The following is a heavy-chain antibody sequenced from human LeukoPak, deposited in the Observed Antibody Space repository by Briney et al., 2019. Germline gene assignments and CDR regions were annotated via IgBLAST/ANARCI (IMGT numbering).Heavy chain of an antibody. D-gene: IGHD6-13*01. CDR3: ARGGSSSWADAFDI. CDR1: GDTFTDQY. Sequence: WASVKVSCKASGDTFTDQYIQWMRQAPGQGLEWMGWISPKSGGTKYAQKFQGRVTMTRDTSVRTAYLELSSLTSDDTAVYYCARGGSSSWADAFDIWGQGTMVTVSS. J-gene: IGHJ3*02. V-gene: IGHV1-2*02. CDR2: ISPKSGGT.